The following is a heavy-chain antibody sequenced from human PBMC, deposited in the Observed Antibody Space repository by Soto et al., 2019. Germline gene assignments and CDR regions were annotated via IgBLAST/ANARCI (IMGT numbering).Heavy chain of an antibody. CDR3: STHPPKRKAVAGSELVFDF. D-gene: IGHD6-19*01. V-gene: IGHV3-21*03. J-gene: IGHJ3*01. CDR1: GFTFSSYS. Sequence: GGSLRLSCAASGFTFSSYSMNWVRQAPGKGLEWVSSISSSSSYIYYADSVKGRFTISRDNAKNSLYLQMNSLSAEDTAVYYCSTHPPKRKAVAGSELVFDFWAKGTLVTVSS. CDR2: ISSSSSYI.